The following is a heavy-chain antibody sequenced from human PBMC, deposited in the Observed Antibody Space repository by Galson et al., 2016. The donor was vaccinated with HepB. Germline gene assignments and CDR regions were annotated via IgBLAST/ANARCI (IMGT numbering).Heavy chain of an antibody. D-gene: IGHD1-26*01. CDR2: ISDDRSNK. J-gene: IGHJ4*02. CDR1: GFTFSIYA. V-gene: IGHV3-30*04. Sequence: SLRLSCAASGFTFSIYAMHWVRQAPGKGLEWVAVISDDRSNKDYADSVKGRFTISRDNSKNTLYVQMNSPRAEDTAVYNCARVPDRSGVGYFDYWGQGTLVTVSS. CDR3: ARVPDRSGVGYFDY.